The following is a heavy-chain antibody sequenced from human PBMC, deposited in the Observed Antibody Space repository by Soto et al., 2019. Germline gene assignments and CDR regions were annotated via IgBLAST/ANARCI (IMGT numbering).Heavy chain of an antibody. CDR2: ITSSSTYI. CDR1: GFPFSSYS. D-gene: IGHD6-13*01. CDR3: ARGYLSSSGYVVDP. V-gene: IGHV3-21*01. Sequence: GWSLRLSCAASGFPFSSYSMNWVRQAAGRGLEWVSSITSSSTYIYYADSVQGRFTISRDNAKNSLFLQMSSLRAEDTAVYYCARGYLSSSGYVVDPWGQGTLVTVSS. J-gene: IGHJ5*02.